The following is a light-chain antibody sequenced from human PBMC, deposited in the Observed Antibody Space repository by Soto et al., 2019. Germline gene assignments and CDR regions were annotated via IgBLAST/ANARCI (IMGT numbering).Light chain of an antibody. Sequence: QSVLTQPASVSGSPGQSITISCTGTSSDVGGCNYVSWYQQHPGEAPKLMIYDVSIRPSGISNRFSGSKSGNTASLSISGLQAEDEADYYCRSYTSSSTLGHVFGTGTKVTV. CDR1: SSDVGGCNY. V-gene: IGLV2-14*01. CDR2: DVS. J-gene: IGLJ1*01. CDR3: RSYTSSSTLGHV.